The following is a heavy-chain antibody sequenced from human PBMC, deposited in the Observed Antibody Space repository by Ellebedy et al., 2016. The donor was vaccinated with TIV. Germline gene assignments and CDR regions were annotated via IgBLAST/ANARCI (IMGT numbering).Heavy chain of an antibody. J-gene: IGHJ5*02. Sequence: PGGSLRLSCEASGIIVSDYFMNWVRQAPGKGLEWVSVLYPDAKTNYTDSVNGRFIVYRDSSKNTLYLQMNSLTAEDTAVYDCARDPGGGGDFGDNWFDPWGQGTLVTVSS. CDR1: GIIVSDYF. CDR2: LYPDAKT. D-gene: IGHD2-21*01. CDR3: ARDPGGGGDFGDNWFDP. V-gene: IGHV3-66*01.